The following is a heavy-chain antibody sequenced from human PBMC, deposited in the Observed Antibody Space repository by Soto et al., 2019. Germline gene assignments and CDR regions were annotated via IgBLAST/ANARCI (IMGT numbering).Heavy chain of an antibody. J-gene: IGHJ4*02. CDR2: IDDSGST. CDR3: ARHYCSGGSCYFFDY. CDR1: GGSISGFY. V-gene: IGHV4-59*08. Sequence: SETLSLTCSVSGGSISGFYWSWSRQPPGKGPEWIGYIDDSGSTNYNPSLQSRVTISEDTSKNQLSLNFRFVTAADTAVYHCARHYCSGGSCYFFDYWGQGVLVTVSS. D-gene: IGHD2-15*01.